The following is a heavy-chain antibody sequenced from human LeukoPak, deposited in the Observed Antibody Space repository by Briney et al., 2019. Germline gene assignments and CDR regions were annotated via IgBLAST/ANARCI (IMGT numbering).Heavy chain of an antibody. J-gene: IGHJ4*02. D-gene: IGHD5-24*01. Sequence: SETLSLTCTVSGGSISSYYWSWIRQPPGKGLEWIGYIYYSGSTNYNPSLKSRVTISVDTSKNQFSLKLSSVTAADTAVYYCARGGGGDGYNTFDYWGQGTLVTVSS. CDR1: GGSISSYY. V-gene: IGHV4-59*01. CDR2: IYYSGST. CDR3: ARGGGGDGYNTFDY.